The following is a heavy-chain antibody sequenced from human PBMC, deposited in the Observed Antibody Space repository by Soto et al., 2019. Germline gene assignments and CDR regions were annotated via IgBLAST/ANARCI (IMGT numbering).Heavy chain of an antibody. J-gene: IGHJ4*02. V-gene: IGHV3-30*18. CDR1: GFTFSDYA. D-gene: IGHD6-19*01. Sequence: VQLVESGGGVVQPGRSLRLSCAASGFTFSDYAMHWVRQAPGKGLEWVAVVSHDGRNTHYADSVKGRFTISRDSSMNSVSLEMTSLRGEDTAVYYGAKGGRQWLVTSDFNCWGQGALVTVSS. CDR3: AKGGRQWLVTSDFNC. CDR2: VSHDGRNT.